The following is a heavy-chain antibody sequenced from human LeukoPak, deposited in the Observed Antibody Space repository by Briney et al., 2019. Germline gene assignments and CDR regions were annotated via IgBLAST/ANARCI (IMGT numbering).Heavy chain of an antibody. D-gene: IGHD4-23*01. CDR2: SYFTGNP. CDR3: AGLRSTVAWASFDY. J-gene: IGHJ4*02. V-gene: IGHV4-59*08. CDR1: GSISSYY. Sequence: PSETLSLTCLVSGSISSYYWTWIRQPPGKGLEWIGHSYFTGNPNYNPSLKSRVTISVDPPKNQFSLKLTSVTAADTAMYYCAGLRSTVAWASFDYWGQGILVTVSS.